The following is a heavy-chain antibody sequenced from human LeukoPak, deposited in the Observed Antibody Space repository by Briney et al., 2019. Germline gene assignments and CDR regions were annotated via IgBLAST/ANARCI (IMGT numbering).Heavy chain of an antibody. D-gene: IGHD1-1*01. Sequence: GASGNVSCKASGYTFTSYYMHWVRQAPGQGLEWMGIINPSGGSTSYAYKFQGRVTMTRDMSTSTVYMELSSLRTEDRAVYYCARDSKGLEEGFDYWGQRTLVTVSS. CDR3: ARDSKGLEEGFDY. CDR2: INPSGGST. V-gene: IGHV1-46*01. CDR1: GYTFTSYY. J-gene: IGHJ4*02.